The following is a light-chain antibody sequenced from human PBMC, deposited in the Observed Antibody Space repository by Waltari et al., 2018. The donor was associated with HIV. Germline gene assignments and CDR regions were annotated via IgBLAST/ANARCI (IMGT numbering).Light chain of an antibody. CDR3: ATWDRSLSRVI. CDR2: DNN. CDR1: SSNIGNTF. J-gene: IGLJ2*01. V-gene: IGLV1-51*01. Sequence: QSVLTQPPPVSAAPRQKVTISCSGTSSNIGNTFVSWYQQLPGTAPKLLIYDNNKRPSGIPDRFSGSKSGTSATLGITGLQTGDKADYFCATWDRSLSRVIFGGGTRLTVL.